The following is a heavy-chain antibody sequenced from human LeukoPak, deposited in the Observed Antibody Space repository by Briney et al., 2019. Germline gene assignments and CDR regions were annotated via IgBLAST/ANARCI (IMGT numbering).Heavy chain of an antibody. D-gene: IGHD2-8*02. CDR3: AKDRVPDGVWSFDY. V-gene: IGHV3-23*01. CDR1: GFTFSTYT. J-gene: IGHJ4*02. Sequence: PGGSLRLSCAASGFTFSTYTMNWVRQAPGEGLQWVSGVGQDGRSTHYADSVKGRFTISRDNSKNTLYLQMSSLRAEDTAVYYSAKDRVPDGVWSFDYWGQGSLVIVSS. CDR2: VGQDGRST.